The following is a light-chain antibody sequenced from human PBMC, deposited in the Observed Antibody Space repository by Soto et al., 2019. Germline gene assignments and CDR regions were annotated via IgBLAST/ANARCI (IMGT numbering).Light chain of an antibody. V-gene: IGKV3-11*01. CDR1: QSINRH. J-gene: IGKJ2*01. CDR2: DAS. Sequence: EIVLTQSPATLSLSPGERATLSCRASQSINRHLAWYRQKPGQAPRLLIYDASNRATGIPARFSGSGSGTDFTLTISSLEPEDFGVYYCQQYNNWPVTFGQGTKLEIK. CDR3: QQYNNWPVT.